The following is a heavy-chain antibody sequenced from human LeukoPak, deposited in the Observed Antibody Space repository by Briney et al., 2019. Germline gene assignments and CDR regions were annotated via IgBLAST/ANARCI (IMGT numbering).Heavy chain of an antibody. CDR1: GYTFTSYG. Sequence: ASVKVSCKASGYTFTSYGISWVRQAPGQGLEWMGWISAYNGNTNYAQKLQGRVTMTTDTSTSTAYMELRRLRSDDTAVYYCARNYYDWDYYYMDVWGKGTTVTVSS. V-gene: IGHV1-18*01. D-gene: IGHD3-3*01. CDR2: ISAYNGNT. J-gene: IGHJ6*03. CDR3: ARNYYDWDYYYMDV.